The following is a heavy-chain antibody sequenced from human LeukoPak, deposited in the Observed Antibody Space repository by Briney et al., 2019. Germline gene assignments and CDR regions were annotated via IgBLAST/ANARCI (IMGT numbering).Heavy chain of an antibody. CDR2: IYYSGST. V-gene: IGHV4-59*01. CDR1: GGSISSYY. CDR3: AKWGGAAINY. D-gene: IGHD2-2*01. Sequence: SETLSLTCTVSGGSISSYYWSWIRQPPGKGLEWIGYIYYSGSTNYNPSLKSRVTISVDTSKNQFSLKLSSVTAADTAVYYCAKWGGAAINYWGQGTRVTVSS. J-gene: IGHJ4*02.